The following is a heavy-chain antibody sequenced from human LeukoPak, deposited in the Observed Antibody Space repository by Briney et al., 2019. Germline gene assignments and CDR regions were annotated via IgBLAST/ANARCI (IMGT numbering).Heavy chain of an antibody. D-gene: IGHD2-21*02. V-gene: IGHV1-18*01. CDR3: ARAYCGGDCYSNYYHMDV. CDR2: ISAYNGNT. Sequence: ASVKVSCKASGYTFTSYGISWVRQAPGQGLEWMGWISAYNGNTNYAQKLQGRVTMTTDTSTSTAYMELRSLRSDDTAVYYCARAYCGGDCYSNYYHMDVWGKGTTVTVSS. CDR1: GYTFTSYG. J-gene: IGHJ6*03.